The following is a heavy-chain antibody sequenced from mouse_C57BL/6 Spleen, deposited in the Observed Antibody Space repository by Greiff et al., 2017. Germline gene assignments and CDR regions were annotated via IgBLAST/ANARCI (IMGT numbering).Heavy chain of an antibody. CDR1: GYSITSGYD. D-gene: IGHD1-1*01. CDR2: ISYSGST. J-gene: IGHJ1*03. Sequence: EVKVEESGPGMVKPSQSLSLTCTVTGYSITSGYDWHWIRHFPGNKLEWMGYISYSGSTNYNPSLKSRISITHDTSKNHFFLKLNSVTTEDTATYDCARAHYYGSSYRYFDVWGTGTTVTVSS. V-gene: IGHV3-1*01. CDR3: ARAHYYGSSYRYFDV.